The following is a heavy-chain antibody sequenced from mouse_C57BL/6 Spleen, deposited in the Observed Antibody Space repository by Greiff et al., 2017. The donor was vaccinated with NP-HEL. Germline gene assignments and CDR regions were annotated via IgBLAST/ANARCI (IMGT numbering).Heavy chain of an antibody. Sequence: QVQLQQSGPELVRPGASVKISCKASGYAFSSSWMNWVKQRPGKGLEWIGRIYPGDGDTNYNGKFKGKATLTADKSSSTAYMQHSRLTSEDSAVYSGTRGGLYDYSRLYFDGWGHGTTVAV. V-gene: IGHV1-82*01. D-gene: IGHD1-1*01. CDR2: IYPGDGDT. CDR1: GYAFSSSW. J-gene: IGHJ2*01. CDR3: TRGGLYDYSRLYFDG.